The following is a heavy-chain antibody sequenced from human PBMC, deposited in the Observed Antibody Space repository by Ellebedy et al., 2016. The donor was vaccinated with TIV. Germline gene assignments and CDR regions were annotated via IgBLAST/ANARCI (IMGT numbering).Heavy chain of an antibody. Sequence: SETLSLXXTVSGYSISSGYYWGWIRQPPGKGLEWIGSIYHSGSTYYNPSLKSRVTISVDTSKNQFSLKLSSVTAADTAVYYCARAGFNWNYAKLFDIWGQGTMVTVSS. V-gene: IGHV4-38-2*02. CDR1: GYSISSGYY. D-gene: IGHD1-7*01. CDR3: ARAGFNWNYAKLFDI. J-gene: IGHJ3*02. CDR2: IYHSGST.